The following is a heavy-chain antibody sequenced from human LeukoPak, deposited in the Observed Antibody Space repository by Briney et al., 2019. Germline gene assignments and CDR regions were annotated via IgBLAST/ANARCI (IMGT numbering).Heavy chain of an antibody. J-gene: IGHJ3*02. Sequence: GGSLRLSCAASGFTFSNAWMSWVRQAPGKGLEWVGRIKSKTDGGTTDYAAPVKGRFTISRDDSKNTRYLQMNSLKTQDTALYYCTPGAISEYYHKTPPPPLIWGQGTMVTVSS. D-gene: IGHD3-9*01. CDR1: GFTFSNAW. V-gene: IGHV3-15*01. CDR3: TPGAISEYYHKTPPPPLI. CDR2: IKSKTDGGTT.